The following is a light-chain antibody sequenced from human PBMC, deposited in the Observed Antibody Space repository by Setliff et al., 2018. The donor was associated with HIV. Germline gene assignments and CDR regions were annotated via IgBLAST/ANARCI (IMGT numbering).Light chain of an antibody. CDR3: CSYAGSYTYVV. Sequence: SALTQPASVSGSPGQSITISCTGTSSDVGRYKYVSWYQQHPGKAPTLMIYDVTKRPSGAPDRFSGSKSGNTASLTISGLQAEDEADYYCCSYAGSYTYVVFGGGTK. V-gene: IGLV2-11*01. CDR1: SSDVGRYKY. CDR2: DVT. J-gene: IGLJ2*01.